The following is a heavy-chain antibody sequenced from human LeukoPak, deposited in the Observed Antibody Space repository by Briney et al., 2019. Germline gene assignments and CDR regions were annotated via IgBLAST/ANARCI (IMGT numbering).Heavy chain of an antibody. J-gene: IGHJ6*03. CDR3: ARVGDTAMVHYYYYYMDV. CDR2: IYHSGST. V-gene: IGHV4-30-2*01. D-gene: IGHD5-18*01. Sequence: PSETLSLTCTVSGGSISSGGYYWSWIRQPPGKGLEWIGYIYHSGSTYYNPSLKSRVTISVDRSKNQFSLKLSSVTAADTAVYYCARVGDTAMVHYYYYYMDVWGKGTTVTVSS. CDR1: GGSISSGGYY.